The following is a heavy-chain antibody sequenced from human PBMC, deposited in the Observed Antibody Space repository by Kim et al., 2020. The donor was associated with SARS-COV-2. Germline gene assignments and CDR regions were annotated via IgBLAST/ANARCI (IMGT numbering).Heavy chain of an antibody. CDR2: INHSGST. J-gene: IGHJ5*02. V-gene: IGHV4-34*01. CDR3: ARARGLTIFGVGPRGGWFDP. CDR1: GGSFSGYY. Sequence: SETLSLTCAVYGGSFSGYYWSWIRQPPGKGLEWIGEINHSGSTNYNPSLKSRVTISVDTSKNQFSLKLSSVTAADTAVYYCARARGLTIFGVGPRGGWFDPWGQGTLVTVSS. D-gene: IGHD3-3*01.